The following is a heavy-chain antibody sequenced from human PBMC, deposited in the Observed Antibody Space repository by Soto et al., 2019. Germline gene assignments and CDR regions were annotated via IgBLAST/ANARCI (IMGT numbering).Heavy chain of an antibody. D-gene: IGHD2-2*01. V-gene: IGHV3-33*01. CDR3: ARERGCSTSCYPPGDYYYMDV. CDR2: IWYDGSNK. CDR1: GFTFSSYG. J-gene: IGHJ6*03. Sequence: GGSLRLSCAASGFTFSSYGMHWVRQAPGKGLEWVAVIWYDGSNKYYADSVKGRLTISRDNSKNTLYLQMNSLRAEDTAVYYCARERGCSTSCYPPGDYYYMDVWGKGTTVTVSS.